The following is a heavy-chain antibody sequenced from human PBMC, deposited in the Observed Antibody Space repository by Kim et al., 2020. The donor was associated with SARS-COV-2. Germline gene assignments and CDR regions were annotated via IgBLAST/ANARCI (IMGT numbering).Heavy chain of an antibody. V-gene: IGHV3-49*03. D-gene: IGHD2-2*03. J-gene: IGHJ6*02. CDR3: TRDLDIVVVPAAIHNYYYGMDV. CDR1: GFTFGDYA. Sequence: GGSLRLSCTASGFTFGDYAMSWFRQAPGKGLEWVGFIRSKAYGGTTEYAASVKGRFTISRDDSKSIAYLQMNSLKTEDTAVYYCTRDLDIVVVPAAIHNYYYGMDVWGQGTTVTVSS. CDR2: IRSKAYGGTT.